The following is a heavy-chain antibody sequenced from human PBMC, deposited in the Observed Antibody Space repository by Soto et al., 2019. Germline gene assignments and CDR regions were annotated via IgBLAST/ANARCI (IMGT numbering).Heavy chain of an antibody. J-gene: IGHJ5*02. CDR3: ARAPFQRLGLADQPPCLDP. D-gene: IGHD3-16*01. Sequence: GGALRLSCAASGFTFSSDGMHWVRQAPGKGLEWVAVIWYDGSNKYYADSVKGRFTISRDNSKNTLYLQMNSRRAEDTAVYYCARAPFQRLGLADQPPCLDPWGQEPRVT. V-gene: IGHV3-33*01. CDR2: IWYDGSNK. CDR1: GFTFSSDG.